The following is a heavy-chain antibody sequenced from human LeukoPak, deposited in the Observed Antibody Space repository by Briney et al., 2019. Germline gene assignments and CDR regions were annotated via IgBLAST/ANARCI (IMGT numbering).Heavy chain of an antibody. V-gene: IGHV1-18*01. J-gene: IGHJ2*01. CDR2: ISAYNGTT. D-gene: IGHD3-22*01. Sequence: ASVEVSCKASGYTFTSYGVSWVRLAPGQGLEWMGWISAYNGTTNYAQKLQGRVTMTTDTSTSTAYMELRSLRSDDTAVYYCARAATYYYDSSGYLADYWYFDLWGRGTLVTVSS. CDR3: ARAATYYYDSSGYLADYWYFDL. CDR1: GYTFTSYG.